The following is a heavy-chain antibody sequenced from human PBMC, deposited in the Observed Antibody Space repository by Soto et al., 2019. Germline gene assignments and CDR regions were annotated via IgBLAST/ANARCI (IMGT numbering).Heavy chain of an antibody. J-gene: IGHJ5*02. V-gene: IGHV4-34*01. CDR3: ARRDQSGYDP. D-gene: IGHD5-12*01. Sequence: SETLSLTCDVYGGSFSNYYWSWIRQPPGKGLEWIGEINHSGSTTYNPSLKSRVTISVDTSKNQFSLKLSSVTAADTAVYYCARRDQSGYDPWGQGTLVTV. CDR1: GGSFSNYY. CDR2: INHSGST.